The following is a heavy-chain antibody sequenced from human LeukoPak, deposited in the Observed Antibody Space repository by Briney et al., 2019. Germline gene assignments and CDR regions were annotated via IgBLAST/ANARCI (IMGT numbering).Heavy chain of an antibody. D-gene: IGHD1-26*01. CDR3: ATLSGSYYLSFDY. CDR1: GYTFTGYY. J-gene: IGHJ4*02. Sequence: ASVKVSCKASGYTFTGYYMHWVRQAPGQGLAWMGWINPNSGGTNYAQKFQGRVTMTRDTSISTAYMELSRLRSDDAAVYYCATLSGSYYLSFDYWGQGTLVTVSS. CDR2: INPNSGGT. V-gene: IGHV1-2*02.